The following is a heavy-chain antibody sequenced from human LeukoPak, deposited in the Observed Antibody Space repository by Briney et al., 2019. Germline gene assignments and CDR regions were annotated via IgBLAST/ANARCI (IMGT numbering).Heavy chain of an antibody. D-gene: IGHD2-2*01. J-gene: IGHJ3*02. CDR1: GGSISSDDSY. Sequence: SETLSLTCTASGGSISSDDSYWGWIRQPPGKGLEWVGYIYYSGNTYYNPSLKSRVTISVDTSKNQFSLKLSSVTAADTAVYYCARLSCSSSNCYRAFDIWGQGTMVTVSS. V-gene: IGHV4-30-4*08. CDR2: IYYSGNT. CDR3: ARLSCSSSNCYRAFDI.